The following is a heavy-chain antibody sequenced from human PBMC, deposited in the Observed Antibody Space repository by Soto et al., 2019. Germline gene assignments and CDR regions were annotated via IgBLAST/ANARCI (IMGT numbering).Heavy chain of an antibody. V-gene: IGHV4-34*01. J-gene: IGHJ4*02. CDR3: ARGHRNYYDSSGYYTKNLYYFDY. CDR1: GGSFSGYY. Sequence: SETLSLTCAVYGGSFSGYYWSWIRQPPGKGLEWIGEINHSGRTNYNPSLKSRVTISVDTPKNQFSLKLSSVTAAHTAVYYCARGHRNYYDSSGYYTKNLYYFDYWGQGTLVTVSS. CDR2: INHSGRT. D-gene: IGHD3-22*01.